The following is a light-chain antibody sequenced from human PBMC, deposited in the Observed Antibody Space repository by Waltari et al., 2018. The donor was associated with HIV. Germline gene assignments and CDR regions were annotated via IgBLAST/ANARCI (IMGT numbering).Light chain of an antibody. CDR3: QQYYNYPYT. V-gene: IGKV1-16*01. Sequence: DIQMTQSPSSLSASVGDRVTITCRASQGISNYLAWYQHNPGEAPKLLIYAASTLQSGVPSRFSGSGSGTNFSLTITCLQSEDFASYYCQQYYNYPYTFGQGTRLEIK. CDR2: AAS. J-gene: IGKJ2*01. CDR1: QGISNY.